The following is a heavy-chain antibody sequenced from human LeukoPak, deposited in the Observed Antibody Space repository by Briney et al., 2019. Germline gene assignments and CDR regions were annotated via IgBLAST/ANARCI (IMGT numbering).Heavy chain of an antibody. CDR1: GYTFTYYY. CDR2: INPNSGST. Sequence: GASVNVSFKASGYTFTYYYIHWVRQAPGQGLEWMGWINPNSGSTNYAQNLQGRVSMTRDTSISTAHMELSRLRSDDTAVYYCARDYVDNFDSYGYIALDQWGQGTLVIVSS. J-gene: IGHJ4*02. CDR3: ARDYVDNFDSYGYIALDQ. V-gene: IGHV1-2*02. D-gene: IGHD3-22*01.